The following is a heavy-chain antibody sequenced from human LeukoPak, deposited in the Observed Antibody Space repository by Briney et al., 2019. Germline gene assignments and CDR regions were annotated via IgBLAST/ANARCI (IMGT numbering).Heavy chain of an antibody. J-gene: IGHJ3*02. CDR1: GGSISSYY. V-gene: IGHV4-59*01. Sequence: PSETPSLTCTVSGGSISSYYWSWIRQPPGKGLEWIGYIYYSGSTNYNPSLKSRVTISVDTSKNQFSLKLSSVTAADTAVYYCARGSGYSYGYDAFDIWGQGTMVTVSS. CDR2: IYYSGST. CDR3: ARGSGYSYGYDAFDI. D-gene: IGHD5-18*01.